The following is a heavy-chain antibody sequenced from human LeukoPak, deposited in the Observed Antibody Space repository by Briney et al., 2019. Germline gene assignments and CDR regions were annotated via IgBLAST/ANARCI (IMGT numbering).Heavy chain of an antibody. J-gene: IGHJ4*02. CDR2: ISASGGTI. CDR1: GFTFTNYA. CDR3: AKEEGYDFAFFDY. D-gene: IGHD5-12*01. Sequence: GGSLRLSCAASGFTFTNYAMSWVRQAPGKGLEWVSAISASGGTIYYADSVKGRFTISRDNSKNTLYLQMSSLRAEDTAVYYCAKEEGYDFAFFDYWGQGNLVTVSS. V-gene: IGHV3-23*01.